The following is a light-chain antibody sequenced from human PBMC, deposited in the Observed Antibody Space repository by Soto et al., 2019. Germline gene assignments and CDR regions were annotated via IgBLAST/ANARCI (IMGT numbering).Light chain of an antibody. CDR2: GAS. CDR1: QSVSSY. V-gene: IGKV3-15*01. Sequence: EIVLTQSPATLSVSPGETATLSCRASQSVSSYLAWYQQKPGQAPRLLISGASTRATGIPARFSGSGSGTDFTLTISSLQPDDFATYYCQHYNSYPWTFGQGTKVDIK. CDR3: QHYNSYPWT. J-gene: IGKJ1*01.